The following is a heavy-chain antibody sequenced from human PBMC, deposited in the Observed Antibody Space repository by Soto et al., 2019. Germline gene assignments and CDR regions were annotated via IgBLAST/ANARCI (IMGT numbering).Heavy chain of an antibody. D-gene: IGHD6-13*01. CDR1: GGSISSYY. CDR3: ARGMIAAAPTPFDY. Sequence: QVQLQESGPGLVKPSETLSLTCTVSGGSISSYYWSWIRQPPGKGLEWIGEINHSGSTNYNPSLKSRVTISVDTSKNQFSLKLSSVTAADTAVYYCARGMIAAAPTPFDYWGQGTLVTVSS. V-gene: IGHV4-34*01. CDR2: INHSGST. J-gene: IGHJ4*02.